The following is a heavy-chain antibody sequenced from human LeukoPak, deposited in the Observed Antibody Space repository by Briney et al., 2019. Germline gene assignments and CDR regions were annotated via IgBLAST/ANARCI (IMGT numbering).Heavy chain of an antibody. CDR2: ISAYNGNT. D-gene: IGHD2-15*01. CDR3: TRSSGGSSLRRYFDY. CDR1: GYTFTSYG. Sequence: ASVTVSCKASGYTFTSYGISWVRQAPGQGLEWMGWISAYNGNTNYAQKLQGRVTMTTDTSTSTAYMELRSLRSDDTAVYYCTRSSGGSSLRRYFDYWGQGTLVTVSS. V-gene: IGHV1-18*01. J-gene: IGHJ4*02.